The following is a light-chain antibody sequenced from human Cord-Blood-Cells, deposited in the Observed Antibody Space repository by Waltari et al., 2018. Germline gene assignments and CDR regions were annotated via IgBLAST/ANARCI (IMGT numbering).Light chain of an antibody. CDR3: SSYTSSSTYV. J-gene: IGLJ1*01. Sequence: QSSLTQHASVSGSPGQSITISCTGTSSDVGGYNYVSWYQQHPGKAPKLMIYDVSNRPSGVSNRGSVSKSGKTASLTISGLQAEDEAYYYCSSYTSSSTYVFGTGTKVTVL. CDR2: DVS. V-gene: IGLV2-14*01. CDR1: SSDVGGYNY.